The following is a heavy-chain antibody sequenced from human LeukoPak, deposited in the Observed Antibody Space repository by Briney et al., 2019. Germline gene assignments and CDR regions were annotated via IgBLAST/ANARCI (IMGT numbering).Heavy chain of an antibody. Sequence: PGRSLRLSCAASGFTFSIYWSWVRQAPGKGLEWVANIKQDGSEKYYVDSVKGRFTISGDNAKNSLYLQMNSLRAEDTAVYYCARGDDNLAYDYWGQGTLVTVSS. CDR3: ARGDDNLAYDY. CDR1: GFTFSIYW. J-gene: IGHJ4*02. V-gene: IGHV3-7*05. D-gene: IGHD1-1*01. CDR2: IKQDGSEK.